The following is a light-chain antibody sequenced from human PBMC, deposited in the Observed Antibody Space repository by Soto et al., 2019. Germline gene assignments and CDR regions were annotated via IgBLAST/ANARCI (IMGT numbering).Light chain of an antibody. CDR3: QSYDSSLSGWV. CDR2: GNS. CDR1: SSNIGAGYG. Sequence: QSVLAQPPSVSGAPGQRVTISCTGSSSNIGAGYGVRWYQQLPGTAPKLLIYGNSNRPSGVPDRFSGSKSGTSASLAITGLQAEDEADYHCQSYDSSLSGWVFGGGTKLTVL. V-gene: IGLV1-40*01. J-gene: IGLJ3*02.